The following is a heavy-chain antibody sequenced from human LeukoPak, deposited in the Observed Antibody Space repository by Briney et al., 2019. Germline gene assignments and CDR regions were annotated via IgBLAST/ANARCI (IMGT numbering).Heavy chain of an antibody. D-gene: IGHD6-13*01. V-gene: IGHV3-7*01. Sequence: PGGSLSLSCAASGFTSSSYRVSWVRQAPGKGREGVANIKQDGSEIYSVDSVTGRFTISRDYSKHTLYLQMNSLRAEDTAVYYCARDRLDRSSWYGVMDVWGEGTTVTVSS. J-gene: IGHJ6*01. CDR3: ARDRLDRSSWYGVMDV. CDR2: IKQDGSEI. CDR1: GFTSSSYR.